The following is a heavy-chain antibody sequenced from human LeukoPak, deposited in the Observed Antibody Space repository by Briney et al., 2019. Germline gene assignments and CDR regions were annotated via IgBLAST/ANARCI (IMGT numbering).Heavy chain of an antibody. V-gene: IGHV3-53*04. CDR3: ARSKEQQLVLGN. CDR2: IYSGGST. Sequence: GGSLRLSCAASRFTVSSNYMSWVRQAPGKGLEWVSFIYSGGSTYYADSVKGRFTISRHNSKNTLYLQMNSLRAEDTGVYYCARSKEQQLVLGNWGQGTLVSVSS. CDR1: RFTVSSNY. D-gene: IGHD6-13*01. J-gene: IGHJ4*02.